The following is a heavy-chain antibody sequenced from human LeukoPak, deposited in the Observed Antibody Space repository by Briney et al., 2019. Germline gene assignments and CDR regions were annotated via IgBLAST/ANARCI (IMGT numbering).Heavy chain of an antibody. J-gene: IGHJ3*02. CDR1: GESITELG. CDR3: ALASDYYDSSGYYLEI. D-gene: IGHD3-22*01. CDR2: LVPENYQT. V-gene: IGHV1-24*01. Sequence: ASVKVSCKVSGESITELGMHWVRQSPGKGLEWMGGLVPENYQTIYAQDFQGRVTMTEDTSTDTAYMELSSLRSEDMAIYYCALASDYYDSSGYYLEIWGQGTLVTVSA.